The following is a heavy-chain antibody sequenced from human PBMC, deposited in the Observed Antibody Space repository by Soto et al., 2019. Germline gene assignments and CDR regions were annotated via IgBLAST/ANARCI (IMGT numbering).Heavy chain of an antibody. D-gene: IGHD1-1*01. CDR1: GYAFTTYG. CDR2: ISAHNGNT. Sequence: QVHLVQSGAEVKKPGASVKVSCKGSGYAFTTYGITWVRQAPGQGLEWMGWISAHNGNTNYAQKLQGRVTVTRDTSTSTAYMELRSLRSDGTAVYYCARGGYGDYWGQGALVNVSS. CDR3: ARGGYGDY. V-gene: IGHV1-18*01. J-gene: IGHJ4*02.